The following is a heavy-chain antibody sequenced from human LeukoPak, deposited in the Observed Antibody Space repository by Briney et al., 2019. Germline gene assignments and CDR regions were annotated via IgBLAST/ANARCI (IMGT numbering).Heavy chain of an antibody. CDR2: IYHSGIT. V-gene: IGHV4-59*02. J-gene: IGHJ5*02. Sequence: SETLSLTCTVSGGSVSNYYWSWIRQPPGKGLEWIGYIYHSGITNYNPSLKSPLTTSVDTSPNPFSLKLSSVTAANTAVYYCARTSIFGVVRFDPWGQGTLVTVSS. D-gene: IGHD3-3*02. CDR3: ARTSIFGVVRFDP. CDR1: GGSVSNYY.